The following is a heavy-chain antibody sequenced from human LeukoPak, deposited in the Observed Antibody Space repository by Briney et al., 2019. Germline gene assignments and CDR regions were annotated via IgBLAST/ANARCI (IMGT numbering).Heavy chain of an antibody. V-gene: IGHV3-21*01. CDR3: ARGGQRSGNWFDP. CDR2: VSSSSSYI. Sequence: GGSLRLSCAASGFTFSSYSMNWVRQAPGKGLEWVSSVSSSSSYIYYADSVKGRFTISRDNAKNSLYLQMNSLRAEDTAVYYCARGGQRSGNWFDPWGQEPWSPSPQ. CDR1: GFTFSSYS. J-gene: IGHJ5*02. D-gene: IGHD3-10*01.